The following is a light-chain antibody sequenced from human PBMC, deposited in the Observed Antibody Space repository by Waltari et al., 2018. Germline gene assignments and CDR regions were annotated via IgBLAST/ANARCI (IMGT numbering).Light chain of an antibody. Sequence: QSVLTQPPSASGTPGQRVTISCSGSRSNIGNNYVYWYQQLPGTAPKLLIYRNNQRPSGVPDRFSGSKSGTTSSLTISGLQAEDEAAYYCSSYINHNTPAFGGGTKLTVL. V-gene: IGLV1-47*01. CDR3: SSYINHNTPA. CDR2: RNN. CDR1: RSNIGNNY. J-gene: IGLJ3*02.